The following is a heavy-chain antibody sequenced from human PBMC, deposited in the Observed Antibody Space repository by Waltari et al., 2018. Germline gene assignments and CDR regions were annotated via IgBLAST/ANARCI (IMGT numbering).Heavy chain of an antibody. V-gene: IGHV4-34*02. Sequence: QVQLQQWGAGLLKPSETLSLTCAVYGASSSGYSWSWIRQPPGRGLEWMGEIDRSGTTNYNPSLKSRVTMSVDTSKSQFSLRLSSVTAADTAVYYCARSIPRSDFWGQGALVTVSS. CDR2: IDRSGTT. D-gene: IGHD2-21*01. J-gene: IGHJ4*02. CDR1: GASSSGYS. CDR3: ARSIPRSDF.